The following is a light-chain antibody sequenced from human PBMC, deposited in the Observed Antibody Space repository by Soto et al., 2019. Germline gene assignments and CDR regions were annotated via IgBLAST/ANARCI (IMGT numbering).Light chain of an antibody. V-gene: IGKV1-5*01. CDR1: QNIFTW. Sequence: DIQMTQSPSTLSASVGDRVAITCRASQNIFTWLAWYQHKPGKAPKLLIYDASILVRGVLSRFRGSVSGTLFTLTISSLQPDDFAAYYCQHYNSYSEAFGQGTKVDIK. CDR2: DAS. CDR3: QHYNSYSEA. J-gene: IGKJ1*01.